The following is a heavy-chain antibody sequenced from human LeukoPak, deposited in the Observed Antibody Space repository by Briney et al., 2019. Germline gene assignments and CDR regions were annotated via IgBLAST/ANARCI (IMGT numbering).Heavy chain of an antibody. Sequence: GGSLRLSCAASGFTFSYFWMHWFRQTPGKGLVWVSCINTDGSYSTYADSVKGRFTISRDNVRNTLYLQMNSLRAEDSAVYYCARDGIAAVDFDYWGQGILVTVSS. CDR3: ARDGIAAVDFDY. CDR1: GFTFSYFW. CDR2: INTDGSYS. J-gene: IGHJ4*02. V-gene: IGHV3-74*01. D-gene: IGHD6-13*01.